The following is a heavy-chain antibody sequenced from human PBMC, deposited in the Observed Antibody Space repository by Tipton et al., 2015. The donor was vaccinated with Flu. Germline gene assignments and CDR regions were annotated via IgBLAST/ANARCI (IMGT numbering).Heavy chain of an antibody. J-gene: IGHJ5*02. CDR2: INHSGST. Sequence: TLSLTCAVYGGSFSGYDWSWIRQPPGMGLEWIGEINHSGSTNYNPSLKSRVTILVDTSKNQFSLKVSSVTAADTAVYFCARRDYSNYVSDPKSWFDPWGQGILVTVSS. V-gene: IGHV4-34*01. D-gene: IGHD4-11*01. CDR3: ARRDYSNYVSDPKSWFDP. CDR1: GGSFSGYD.